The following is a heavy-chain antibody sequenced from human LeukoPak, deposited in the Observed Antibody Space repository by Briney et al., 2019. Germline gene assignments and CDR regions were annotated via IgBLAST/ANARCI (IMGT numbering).Heavy chain of an antibody. CDR2: ITGSGGST. CDR3: AKESSAQKFGELPPDYTDV. D-gene: IGHD3-10*01. V-gene: IGHV3-23*01. CDR1: GSAVGSYA. Sequence: GGSLTPSWAVSGSAVGSYAMGWVRPAPREGLEWVSAITGSGGSTYSAASVKGRFTISRDNSKKTLYLQMSSLRAEDTAVYYSAKESSAQKFGELPPDYTDVWGKGTTVTAS. J-gene: IGHJ6*03.